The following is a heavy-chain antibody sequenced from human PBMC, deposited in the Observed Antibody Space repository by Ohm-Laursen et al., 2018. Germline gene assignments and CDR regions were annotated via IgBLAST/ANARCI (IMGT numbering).Heavy chain of an antibody. CDR1: GFTFDDYA. V-gene: IGHV3-9*01. J-gene: IGHJ6*02. CDR2: ISWNSGSI. Sequence: SLRLSCAASGFTFDDYAMHWVRQAPGKGLEWVSGISWNSGSIGYADSVKGRFTISRDNAKNSLYLQMNSLRAEDTAVYYCAKDQLRLVPRYYYGMDVWGQGTTVTVSS. D-gene: IGHD6-13*01. CDR3: AKDQLRLVPRYYYGMDV.